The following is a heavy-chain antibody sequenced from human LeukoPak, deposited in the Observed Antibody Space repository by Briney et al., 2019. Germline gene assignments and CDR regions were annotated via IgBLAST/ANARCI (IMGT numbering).Heavy chain of an antibody. J-gene: IGHJ4*02. V-gene: IGHV3-23*01. CDR1: GFTFSSYS. Sequence: GGSLRLSCAASGFTFSSYSINWVRQAPGKGLEWVSAISGSGGSTYYADSVKGRFTISRDNSKNTLYLQMNSLRAEDTAVYYCAKTWLGYSNYYFDYWGQGTLVTVSS. CDR3: AKTWLGYSNYYFDY. D-gene: IGHD4-11*01. CDR2: ISGSGGST.